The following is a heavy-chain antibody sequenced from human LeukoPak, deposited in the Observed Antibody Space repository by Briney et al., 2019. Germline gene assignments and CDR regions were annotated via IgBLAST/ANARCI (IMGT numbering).Heavy chain of an antibody. CDR3: ARNSGANVYTYSFQY. Sequence: GGSLRLSCVASGLTFDDYGMSWVRQAPGKELEWVSGINWNGGTTTYADSVKGRFTISRDNAKNSLYLQMNSLRVEDTAFYYCARNSGANVYTYSFQYWGRGTLVTVSS. CDR1: GLTFDDYG. J-gene: IGHJ4*02. D-gene: IGHD1-26*01. V-gene: IGHV3-20*04. CDR2: INWNGGTT.